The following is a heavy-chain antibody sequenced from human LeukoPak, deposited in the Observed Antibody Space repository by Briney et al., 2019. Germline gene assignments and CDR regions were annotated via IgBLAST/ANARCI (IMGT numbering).Heavy chain of an antibody. CDR3: AREGSGSYGSFDY. Sequence: GGSLRLSCAASGFTVSSNYMSWVRQAPGKGLEWVSVIYSGGSTYYADSVKGRFTISRDNSKNTLYLQMNSLRAEDTAVYYCAREGSGSYGSFDYWGQGTLVTVSS. V-gene: IGHV3-66*01. J-gene: IGHJ4*02. CDR2: IYSGGST. D-gene: IGHD1-26*01. CDR1: GFTVSSNY.